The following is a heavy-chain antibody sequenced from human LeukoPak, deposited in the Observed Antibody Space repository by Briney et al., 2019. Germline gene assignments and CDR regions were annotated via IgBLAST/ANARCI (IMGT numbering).Heavy chain of an antibody. CDR1: GLTFSSYG. J-gene: IGHJ4*02. CDR3: ARSKYYYDSSGYLF. CDR2: ISGSGGST. Sequence: GGSLRLSCAASGLTFSSYGMSWVRQAPGKGLEWVSAISGSGGSTYYADSVKGRFTISRDNSKNTLYLQMNSLRAEDTAVYYCARSKYYYDSSGYLFWGQGTLVTVSS. D-gene: IGHD3-22*01. V-gene: IGHV3-23*01.